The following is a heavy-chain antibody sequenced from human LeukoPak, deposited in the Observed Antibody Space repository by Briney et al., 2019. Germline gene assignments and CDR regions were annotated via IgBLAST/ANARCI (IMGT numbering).Heavy chain of an antibody. CDR2: IRPDGNFQ. Sequence: GRSLRLSCATSGFSFRSYWMNWVRQAPGKGLEWVANIRPDGNFQDYVDSVKGRFSISRDNAKNTLYLQMNSLRAEDTGVYYCARGVGATPAHYDYWGQGTRVTVSS. CDR3: ARGVGATPAHYDY. D-gene: IGHD2-15*01. CDR1: GFSFRSYW. V-gene: IGHV3-7*01. J-gene: IGHJ4*02.